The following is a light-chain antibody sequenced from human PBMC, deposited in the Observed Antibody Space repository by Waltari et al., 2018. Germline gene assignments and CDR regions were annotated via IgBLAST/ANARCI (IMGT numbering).Light chain of an antibody. V-gene: IGLV2-23*02. Sequence: QSALTQPASVSGSPGQSITISCTGTSSDVGSYNLVSWYQQHPGKAPKLMIYEVSKRPSGFSNRFSGSKSGNTASLTISVLQAEDEADYYCCSYAGSSTFVFGGGTKLTVL. CDR2: EVS. CDR3: CSYAGSSTFV. CDR1: SSDVGSYNL. J-gene: IGLJ2*01.